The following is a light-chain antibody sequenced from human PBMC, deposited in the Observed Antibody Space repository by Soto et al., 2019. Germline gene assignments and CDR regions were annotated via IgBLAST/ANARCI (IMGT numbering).Light chain of an antibody. J-gene: IGKJ3*01. CDR1: QSIGNY. Sequence: EVVLTHSPATLSLSPGEGATLSCSASQSIGNYLAWYQQKPGQAPRLLIYATSNRATGIPARFSGSGSGTDFTLTISSLEPEDFAVYYCQQRSSWPFTFGPGTKVDIK. CDR2: ATS. V-gene: IGKV3-11*01. CDR3: QQRSSWPFT.